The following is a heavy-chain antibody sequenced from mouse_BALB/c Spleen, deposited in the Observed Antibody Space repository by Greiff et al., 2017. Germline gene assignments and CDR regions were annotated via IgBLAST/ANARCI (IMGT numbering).Heavy chain of an antibody. J-gene: IGHJ2*01. CDR1: GFTFSSFG. CDR3: ARTYDGYDDYFDY. D-gene: IGHD2-3*01. Sequence: VQLKESGGGLVQPGGSRKLSCAASGFTFSSFGMHWVRQAPEKGLEWVAYISSGSSTIYYADTVKGRFTISRDNPKNTLFLQMTSLRSEDTAMYYCARTYDGYDDYFDYWGQGTTLTVSS. CDR2: ISSGSSTI. V-gene: IGHV5-17*02.